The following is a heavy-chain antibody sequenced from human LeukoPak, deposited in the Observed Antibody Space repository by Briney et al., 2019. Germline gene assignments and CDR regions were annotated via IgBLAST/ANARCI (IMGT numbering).Heavy chain of an antibody. Sequence: ASVKVSCKLSGYTLTEFSIHWVRQPPGNGLEWLGGFDPEDGETIYAQKFQGRVTMTEDTSTDTAYMEMSSLRSEDTAVYYCATRGIVRGAIITRGCFDPWGQGTLVTVSS. D-gene: IGHD3-10*02. CDR2: FDPEDGET. J-gene: IGHJ5*02. CDR3: ATRGIVRGAIITRGCFDP. V-gene: IGHV1-24*01. CDR1: GYTLTEFS.